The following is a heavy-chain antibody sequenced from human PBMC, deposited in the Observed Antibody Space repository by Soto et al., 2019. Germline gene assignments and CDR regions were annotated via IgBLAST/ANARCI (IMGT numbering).Heavy chain of an antibody. Sequence: QVQLVESGGGVVQPGRSLRLSCAASGFTFSSYAIHWVRQAPGKGLEWVAVISYDGSNKYYADSVKGRFTISRDNSQNTLYLQMNSLRVEDTAVYYCARGPSSLTRFDYWGQGTLVTVSS. J-gene: IGHJ4*02. CDR3: ARGPSSLTRFDY. D-gene: IGHD2-2*01. CDR1: GFTFSSYA. V-gene: IGHV3-30-3*01. CDR2: ISYDGSNK.